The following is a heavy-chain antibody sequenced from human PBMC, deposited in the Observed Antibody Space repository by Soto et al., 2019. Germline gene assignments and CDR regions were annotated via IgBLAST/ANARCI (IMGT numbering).Heavy chain of an antibody. V-gene: IGHV4-39*01. Sequence: SETLSLTCTVSGGSIANNNYFWVWVRQPPGKGLEWIGSAAYSGGTYKNPSLKSRVTVSVDTSKNQFSLKLTSVTAADTAVYYCAKVVVGATSHSDFDSWGQGTLVTVSS. J-gene: IGHJ4*02. CDR3: AKVVVGATSHSDFDS. CDR1: GGSIANNNYF. CDR2: AAYSGGT. D-gene: IGHD2-15*01.